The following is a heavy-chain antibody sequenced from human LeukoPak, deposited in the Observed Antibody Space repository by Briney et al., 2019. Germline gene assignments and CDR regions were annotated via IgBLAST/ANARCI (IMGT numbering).Heavy chain of an antibody. Sequence: GGSLRLSCAVSGLTFSTSWITWIRQAPGKGLEWVASMKPDGSESWYVDSVKGRFTISRDNAKNSLYLQMNSLRAEDTAVYYCAGNFLEWFGYMDVWGKGTTVTVSS. CDR3: AGNFLEWFGYMDV. D-gene: IGHD3-3*01. V-gene: IGHV3-7*01. J-gene: IGHJ6*03. CDR1: GLTFSTSW. CDR2: MKPDGSES.